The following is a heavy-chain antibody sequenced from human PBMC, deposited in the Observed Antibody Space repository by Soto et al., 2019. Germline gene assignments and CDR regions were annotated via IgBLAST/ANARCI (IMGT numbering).Heavy chain of an antibody. J-gene: IGHJ3*02. CDR3: ARDSRRDSNSPQDGFDI. V-gene: IGHV3-33*01. CDR2: IWYDGSNK. Sequence: QVQLVESGGGVVQPGRSLRLSCAASGFTFSYYGMHWVRQAPGKGLEWVATIWYDGSNKFYADSAKGRFTVSRDSSKNTLDLKMNSLRAEDTALYYCARDSRRDSNSPQDGFDIWGQGTMVTVSS. D-gene: IGHD6-6*01. CDR1: GFTFSYYG.